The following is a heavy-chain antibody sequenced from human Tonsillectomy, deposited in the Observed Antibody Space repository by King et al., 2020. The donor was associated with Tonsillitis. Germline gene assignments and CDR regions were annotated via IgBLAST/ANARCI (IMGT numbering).Heavy chain of an antibody. J-gene: IGHJ5*02. V-gene: IGHV3-21*01. CDR3: ARDALSGYDCKWFDP. CDR2: LSGRSSYI. CDR1: GFTFRSYS. Sequence: VQLVESVGGLVKPGGSLRLSCAASGFTFRSYSMNLVRQSPGKGLVWVSSLSGRSSYIYSAHSLKGRFTISRDNAKNSLYLQMNSLRAEDTAVYYCARDALSGYDCKWFDPWGQGTLVTVSS. D-gene: IGHD5-12*01.